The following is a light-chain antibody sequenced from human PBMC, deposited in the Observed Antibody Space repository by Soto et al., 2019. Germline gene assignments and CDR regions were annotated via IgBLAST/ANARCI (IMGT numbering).Light chain of an antibody. CDR3: QQYGSSLKT. V-gene: IGKV3-20*01. CDR1: QSVSSSY. J-gene: IGKJ2*01. CDR2: GAS. Sequence: EIVLTQSPGTLSLSPGERATLSCRASQSVSSSYLAWYQQKPGQAPRLLIYGASSRATGIPDRFSGSGSGTDLTLTISRLEPEDFAVYYCQQYGSSLKTFGQGTKLEIK.